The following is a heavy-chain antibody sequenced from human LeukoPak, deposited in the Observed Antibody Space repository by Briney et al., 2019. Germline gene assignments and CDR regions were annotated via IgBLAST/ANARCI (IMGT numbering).Heavy chain of an antibody. V-gene: IGHV3-15*01. D-gene: IGHD2-21*01. Sequence: PGGSLRLSCAASGFTSTNAWMTWVRQAPGKGLEWVGRIKSGDGGTTDYAAPVKGRFTISRDDSKNTVYLQMNSLKTEDTAVYYCATNSDLDYWGQGSLVTVSS. J-gene: IGHJ4*02. CDR1: GFTSTNAW. CDR2: IKSGDGGTT. CDR3: ATNSDLDY.